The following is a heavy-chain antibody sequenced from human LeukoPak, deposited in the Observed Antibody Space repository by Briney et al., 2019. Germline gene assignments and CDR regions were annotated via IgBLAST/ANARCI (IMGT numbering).Heavy chain of an antibody. CDR2: IYSGGST. CDR3: ARGHNWNDRGAFDI. V-gene: IGHV3-53*01. J-gene: IGHJ3*02. D-gene: IGHD1-1*01. Sequence: PGGSLRHSCAASAFTVSSNYMSWVRQAPGKGLEWVSAIYSGGSTYYADSVKGRFTISRDNSKNTLYLQMNSLRAEDTAVYYCARGHNWNDRGAFDIWGQGTMVTVSS. CDR1: AFTVSSNY.